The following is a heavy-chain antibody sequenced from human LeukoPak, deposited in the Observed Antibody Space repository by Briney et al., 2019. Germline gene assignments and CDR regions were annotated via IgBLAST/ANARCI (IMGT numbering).Heavy chain of an antibody. CDR1: GGSISSYY. CDR2: IYYSGST. Sequence: KPSETLSLTCTVSGGSISSYYWSWIRQPPGKGLEWIGYIYYSGSTNYNPSLKSPVTISVDTSKNQFSLKRSAVTAADTAVYYSARHEIFRYGSGWYRDLGFAPGGQGTLVTVSS. D-gene: IGHD6-13*01. V-gene: IGHV4-59*08. CDR3: ARHEIFRYGSGWYRDLGFAP. J-gene: IGHJ5*02.